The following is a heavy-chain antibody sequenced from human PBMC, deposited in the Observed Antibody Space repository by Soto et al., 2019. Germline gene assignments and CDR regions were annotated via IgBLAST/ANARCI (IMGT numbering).Heavy chain of an antibody. Sequence: GASVKVSCKASGGTFSSYTISWVRQAPGKGLEWMGGFDPEDGETIYAQKFQGRVTMTEDTSTDTAYMELSSLRSEDTAVYYCATVYCSGGSCYLYFQHWGQGALVTVSS. D-gene: IGHD2-15*01. J-gene: IGHJ1*01. CDR3: ATVYCSGGSCYLYFQH. V-gene: IGHV1-24*01. CDR1: GGTFSSYT. CDR2: FDPEDGET.